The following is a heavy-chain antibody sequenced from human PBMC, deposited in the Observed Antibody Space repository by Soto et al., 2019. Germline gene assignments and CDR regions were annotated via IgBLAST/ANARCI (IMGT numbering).Heavy chain of an antibody. CDR1: GDSIIRSSCY. CDR3: ARNRSSSTGWFDP. CDR2: VYHSGRS. V-gene: IGHV4-39*01. Sequence: QLQLQESGPGLVKPSETLSLTCSVSGDSIIRSSCYWGWIRQAPGKGLEGIGSVYHSGRSYSTPSLRGRVTTSVDTSKNQVSLKVTYVTAAATAIYYCARNRSSSTGWFDPWGQGSLVTVSS. D-gene: IGHD2-2*01. J-gene: IGHJ5*02.